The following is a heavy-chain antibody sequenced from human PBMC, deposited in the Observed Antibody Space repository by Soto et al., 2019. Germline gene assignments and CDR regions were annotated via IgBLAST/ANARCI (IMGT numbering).Heavy chain of an antibody. D-gene: IGHD3-3*01. CDR2: IYSGGST. Sequence: EVQLVESGGGLVQPGGSLRLSCAASGFTVSSNYMSWVRQAPGKGLEWVSVIYSGGSTYYADSVKGRFTISRDNSKNTLYLQMNSLGAGDTAVYYCAREVHYGFWRGYQGNWFDPWGQGTLVTVSS. J-gene: IGHJ5*02. CDR1: GFTVSSNY. V-gene: IGHV3-66*01. CDR3: AREVHYGFWRGYQGNWFDP.